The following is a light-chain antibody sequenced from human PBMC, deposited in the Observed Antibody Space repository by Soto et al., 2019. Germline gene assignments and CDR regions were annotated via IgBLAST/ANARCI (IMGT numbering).Light chain of an antibody. CDR3: QQWT. CDR2: DAS. CDR1: QSISNW. V-gene: IGKV1-5*01. J-gene: IGKJ1*01. Sequence: DIQMTQSPSTLSASVGDSVTITCRASQSISNWLAWYQVKPGKAPKVLIYDASTLQRGVPSRFSGTGSGTEFTLTISSLQPDDFASYYCQQWTFGQGTKVEVK.